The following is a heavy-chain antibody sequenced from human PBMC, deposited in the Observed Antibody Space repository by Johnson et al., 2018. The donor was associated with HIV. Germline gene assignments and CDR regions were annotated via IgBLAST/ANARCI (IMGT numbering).Heavy chain of an antibody. CDR3: ARGRATALDIDAFDI. J-gene: IGHJ3*02. V-gene: IGHV3-11*04. D-gene: IGHD5-12*01. CDR2: ISSSGRTI. CDR1: GFTFSDYY. Sequence: QVQLVESGGGLVKPGGFLRLSCAASGFTFSDYYMSWIRQAPGKGLEWVSYISSSGRTIYYAASVKGRFTISRDNAKNSLYLQMNSLSPEDTAVYFCARGRATALDIDAFDIWGQGTMVTVSS.